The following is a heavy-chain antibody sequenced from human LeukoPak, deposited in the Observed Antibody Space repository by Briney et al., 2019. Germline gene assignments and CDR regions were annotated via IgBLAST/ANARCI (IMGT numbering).Heavy chain of an antibody. D-gene: IGHD6-13*01. J-gene: IGHJ5*02. Sequence: PGGSLRLSCAASGFTFSSYAMHWVRQAPGRGREWVAVISYDGSNKYYADSVKGRFTISRDDSKKTLYLQMNSLRAEDTAVYYCAREGQPYNWFDPWGQGTLVTVSS. CDR1: GFTFSSYA. CDR3: AREGQPYNWFDP. V-gene: IGHV3-30*01. CDR2: ISYDGSNK.